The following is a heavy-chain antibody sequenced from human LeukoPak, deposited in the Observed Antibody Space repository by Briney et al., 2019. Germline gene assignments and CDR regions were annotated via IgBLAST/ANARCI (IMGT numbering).Heavy chain of an antibody. J-gene: IGHJ4*02. CDR3: ARDPLGGFGELSNDY. V-gene: IGHV1-18*01. Sequence: ASVKVSCKASGYTFTSYGISWVRQAPGQGLEWMGWISACNGNTNYAQKLQGRVTMTTDTSTSTAYMELRSLRSDDTAVYYCARDPLGGFGELSNDYWGQGTLVTVSS. D-gene: IGHD3-10*01. CDR2: ISACNGNT. CDR1: GYTFTSYG.